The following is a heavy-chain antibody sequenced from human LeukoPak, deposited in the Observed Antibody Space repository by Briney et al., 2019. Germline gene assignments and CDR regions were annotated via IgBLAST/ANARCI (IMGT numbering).Heavy chain of an antibody. V-gene: IGHV4-4*07. CDR3: ARDPAVVPAANYFDY. D-gene: IGHD2-2*01. CDR2: IYTSGST. J-gene: IGHJ4*02. Sequence: SETLSLTCTVSGGSISSYYWSWIRQPAGKGLEWIGRIYTSGSTNYNHSLKSRVTMSVDTSKNQFSLKLSSVTAADTAVYYCARDPAVVPAANYFDYWGQGTLVTVSS. CDR1: GGSISSYY.